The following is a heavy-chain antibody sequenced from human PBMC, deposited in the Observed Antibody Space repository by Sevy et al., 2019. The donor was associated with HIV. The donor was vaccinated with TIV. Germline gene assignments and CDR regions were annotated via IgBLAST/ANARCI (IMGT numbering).Heavy chain of an antibody. J-gene: IGHJ6*02. Sequence: GGSLRLSCAASGFTFSSYSMNWVRQAPGKGLEWVSYISYESDTIYYADSVRGRFTIFRDNAKNSLSLQMNIRRAEDTAVYYCARGLAALPGYYYGMDVWGQGTTVTVSS. V-gene: IGHV3-48*01. CDR1: GFTFSSYS. CDR2: ISYESDTI. CDR3: ARGLAALPGYYYGMDV. D-gene: IGHD6-6*01.